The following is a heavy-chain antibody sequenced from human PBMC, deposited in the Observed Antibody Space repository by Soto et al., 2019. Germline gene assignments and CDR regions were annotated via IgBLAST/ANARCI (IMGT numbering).Heavy chain of an antibody. D-gene: IGHD6-13*01. CDR3: AKYSTSWRGGQFDY. Sequence: EVQLLESGGGLVQPGGSLRLSCAASGFTFSSYAMSWVRQAPGKGLEWVLAVSSSGGSTYYADSVKGRFTISRDNSKNTLYLQMNSLRAEDTAVYYCAKYSTSWRGGQFDYWGQGTLATVSS. CDR1: GFTFSSYA. J-gene: IGHJ4*02. CDR2: VSSSGGST. V-gene: IGHV3-23*01.